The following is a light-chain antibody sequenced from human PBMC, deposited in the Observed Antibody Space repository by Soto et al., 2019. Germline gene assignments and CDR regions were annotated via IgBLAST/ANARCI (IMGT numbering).Light chain of an antibody. J-gene: IGLJ2*01. CDR1: NIGSKS. V-gene: IGLV3-21*02. CDR2: DDS. Sequence: VVTQPPSVSVAPGQTARITCGGNNIGSKSVHWYQQKPGQAPVLVVYDDSDRPSGIPERFSGSNSGNTATLTISRVEAXXXXDYYCQVWDSSSDHVVFGGGTKVTVL. CDR3: QVWDSSSDHVV.